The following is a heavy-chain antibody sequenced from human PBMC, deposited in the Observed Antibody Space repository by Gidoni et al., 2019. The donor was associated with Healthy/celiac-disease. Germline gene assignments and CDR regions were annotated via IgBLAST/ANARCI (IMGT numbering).Heavy chain of an antibody. D-gene: IGHD2-21*02. J-gene: IGHJ3*02. CDR3: ARDIGYCGGDCVAFDI. V-gene: IGHV4-59*01. CDR1: GGSLRSYY. CDR2: IYYSGST. Sequence: QVQLQESGPGLVKPSETLSLTCTVSGGSLRSYYWSWIRQPPGKGLEWIGYIYYSGSTNYNPSLKSRVTISVDTSKNQFSLKLSSVTAADTAVYYCARDIGYCGGDCVAFDIWGQGTMVTVSS.